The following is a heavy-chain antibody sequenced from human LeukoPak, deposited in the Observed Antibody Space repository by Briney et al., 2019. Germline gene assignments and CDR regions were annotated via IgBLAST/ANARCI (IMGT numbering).Heavy chain of an antibody. CDR1: GYTFTSYD. CDR2: MNPNSGNT. D-gene: IGHD3-10*01. V-gene: IGHV1-8*01. CDR3: ARDKGTSRGSDY. J-gene: IGHJ4*02. Sequence: GASVKVSCKASGYTFTSYDINWVRQATGQGLEWMGWMNPNSGNTGYAQKFQGRVTMTRNTSISTAYMELSRLRSDDTAVYYCARDKGTSRGSDYWGQGTLVTVSS.